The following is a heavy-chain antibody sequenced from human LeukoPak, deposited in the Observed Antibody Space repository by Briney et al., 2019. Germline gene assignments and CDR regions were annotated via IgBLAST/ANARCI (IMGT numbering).Heavy chain of an antibody. V-gene: IGHV1-2*06. J-gene: IGHJ6*03. D-gene: IGHD2-2*01. CDR2: INPNSGGT. Sequence: ASVKVSCKASGYTFTGDYMHWVRQAPGQGLEWMGRINPNSGGTNYAQKFQGRVTMTRDTSISTAYMELSRLRSDDTAVYYCAREQSGCSSTSCYRHYYYMDVWGKGTTVTVSS. CDR3: AREQSGCSSTSCYRHYYYMDV. CDR1: GYTFTGDY.